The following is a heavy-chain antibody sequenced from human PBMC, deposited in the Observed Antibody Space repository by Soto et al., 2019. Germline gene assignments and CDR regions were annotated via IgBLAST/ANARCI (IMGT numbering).Heavy chain of an antibody. Sequence: PGGSLRLSCAASGFTFSSYSMNWVRQAPGKGLEWISYINSGGTTTYYADSVKGRFTISRDKAKRSMFLQMSSLRSEDTAVYYCARNCISTSCYGLWSYYYGMNVWGQGTTVTVSS. J-gene: IGHJ6*02. CDR1: GFTFSSYS. CDR3: ARNCISTSCYGLWSYYYGMNV. D-gene: IGHD2-2*01. CDR2: INSGGTTT. V-gene: IGHV3-48*01.